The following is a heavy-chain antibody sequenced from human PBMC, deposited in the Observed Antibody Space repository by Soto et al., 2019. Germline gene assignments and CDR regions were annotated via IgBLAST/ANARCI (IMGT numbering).Heavy chain of an antibody. Sequence: ASVKVSCKASGYTFTSYAMHWVRQAPGQRLEWMGWINAGNGNTKYSQKFQGRVTITRDTSASTAYMELSSLRSEDTAVYYCGRDETPPPGEKSAIGAQGTIVPVPS. CDR2: INAGNGNT. CDR1: GYTFTSYA. CDR3: GRDETPPPGEKSAI. V-gene: IGHV1-3*01. J-gene: IGHJ3*02. D-gene: IGHD1-26*01.